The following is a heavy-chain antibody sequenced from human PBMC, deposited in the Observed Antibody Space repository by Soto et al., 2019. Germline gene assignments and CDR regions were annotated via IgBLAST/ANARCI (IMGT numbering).Heavy chain of an antibody. CDR3: ARDKAAYSSGRGDWFDP. V-gene: IGHV1-18*01. CDR2: ISAYNGNT. D-gene: IGHD6-19*01. J-gene: IGHJ5*02. Sequence: ASVKVSWKAAGYGFTRYGISWVRQAPGQGLEWMGWISAYNGNTNYAQKLQGRVTMTTDTSTSTAYMELRSLRSDDTAVYYCARDKAAYSSGRGDWFDPWGQGTLVTVSS. CDR1: GYGFTRYG.